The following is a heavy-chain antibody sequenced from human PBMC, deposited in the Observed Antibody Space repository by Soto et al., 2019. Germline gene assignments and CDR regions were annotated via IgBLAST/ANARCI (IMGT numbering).Heavy chain of an antibody. J-gene: IGHJ4*02. CDR3: ARSETGYSRFDY. D-gene: IGHD3-9*01. CDR2: IDPGNGNT. Sequence: QVQLVQSGAEVKNPGASVKVSCRASGYTFTGNAIHWIRQAPGQRLEWIGKIDPGNGNTKYSQNFQGRDTITRDTSASAAYMELNTLGSEDTSIYYCARSETGYSRFDYWGQGTLVTVSS. V-gene: IGHV1-3*01. CDR1: GYTFTGNA.